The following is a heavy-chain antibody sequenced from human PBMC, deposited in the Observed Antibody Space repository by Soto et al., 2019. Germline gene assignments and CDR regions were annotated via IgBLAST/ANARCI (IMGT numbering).Heavy chain of an antibody. Sequence: GSSVKVSCTGSGSSFTDYHIHWVRQAPGQGLELLGRINPKSGGTSTAQKFQGWVTMTTDTSISTASMERTRLTSDDTAIYYCARGDSTDCSNGVCSFFYNHDMDVWGQGTTVTVYS. V-gene: IGHV1-2*04. D-gene: IGHD2-8*01. CDR1: GSSFTDYH. CDR3: ARGDSTDCSNGVCSFFYNHDMDV. J-gene: IGHJ6*02. CDR2: INPKSGGT.